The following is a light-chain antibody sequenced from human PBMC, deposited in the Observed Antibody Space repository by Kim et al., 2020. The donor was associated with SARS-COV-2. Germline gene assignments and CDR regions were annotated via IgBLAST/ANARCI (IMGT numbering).Light chain of an antibody. V-gene: IGLV1-36*01. Sequence: RQRGTISCSGSSANIGNNAVNWYQQLPGKAPKLLIYYDDLLPSGVSDRFSGSKSSTSASLAISGLQSEDEADYYCAAWDDSLNGWVFGGGTKLTVL. CDR3: AAWDDSLNGWV. CDR2: YDD. CDR1: SANIGNNA. J-gene: IGLJ3*02.